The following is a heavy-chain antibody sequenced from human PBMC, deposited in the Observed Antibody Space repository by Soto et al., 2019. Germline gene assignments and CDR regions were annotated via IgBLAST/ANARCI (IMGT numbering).Heavy chain of an antibody. CDR2: ISSNGGST. CDR3: ARGDRYYGSGSYSHYYYYMDV. J-gene: IGHJ6*03. CDR1: GFTFSSYA. V-gene: IGHV3-64*01. Sequence: EVQLVESGGGLVQPGGSLRLSCAASGFTFSSYAMHWVRQAPGKGLEYVSAISSNGGSTYYANSVKGRFTISRDNSKNTLYLQMGSLRAEDMAVYYCARGDRYYGSGSYSHYYYYMDVWGKGTTVTVSS. D-gene: IGHD3-10*01.